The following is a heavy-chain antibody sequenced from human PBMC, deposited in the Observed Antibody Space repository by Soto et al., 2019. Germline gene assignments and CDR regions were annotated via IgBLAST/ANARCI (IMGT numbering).Heavy chain of an antibody. CDR2: INHSGST. V-gene: IGHV4-34*01. Sequence: SETLSLTCAVYGGSFSGYYWSWIRQPPGKGLEWIGEINHSGSTNYNPSLKSRVTISVDTSKNQFSLKLSSVTAADTAVYYCARGRRTIFGVVVGNWFDPWGQGTLVPVSS. J-gene: IGHJ5*02. D-gene: IGHD3-3*01. CDR1: GGSFSGYY. CDR3: ARGRRTIFGVVVGNWFDP.